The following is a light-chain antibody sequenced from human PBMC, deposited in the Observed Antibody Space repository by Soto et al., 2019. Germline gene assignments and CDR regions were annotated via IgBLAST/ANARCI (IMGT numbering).Light chain of an antibody. Sequence: DIQMTQSPSTLSASVGDRVTITCRASQSISSWLAWYQQKPGKAPKLLIYDASSLESGVPSRFSGSGSGTEFTLTISSLQPDDFATYYCQHGYSTPPTFGGGTKVDI. CDR2: DAS. CDR3: QHGYSTPPT. CDR1: QSISSW. V-gene: IGKV1-5*01. J-gene: IGKJ4*01.